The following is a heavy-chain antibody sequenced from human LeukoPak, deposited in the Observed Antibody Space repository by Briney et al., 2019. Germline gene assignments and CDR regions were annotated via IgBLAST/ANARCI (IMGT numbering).Heavy chain of an antibody. CDR3: ARAPRPWGFDY. D-gene: IGHD6-6*01. CDR2: MSPNSGAT. CDR1: GYTLTSYD. V-gene: IGHV1-8*01. J-gene: IGHJ4*02. Sequence: ASVKVSCKASGYTLTSYDFNWVRQATGQRPEWMGWMSPNSGATGYAQKFQGRITMTRSASINTAYMELTDLRSEDTAVYYCARAPRPWGFDYWGQGTLVTVSS.